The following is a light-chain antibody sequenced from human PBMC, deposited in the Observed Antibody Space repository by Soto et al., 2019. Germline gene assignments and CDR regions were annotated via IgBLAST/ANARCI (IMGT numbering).Light chain of an antibody. Sequence: DIQMTQSPSSLSPSVGDRVTITCQASQDIKNYLNWYQQKPGKAPKLLISDASSLESGVPSRLSGSGSGTEFTLTISSLEPEDFAVYYCQQRSNWPLTFGGGTKV. J-gene: IGKJ4*01. CDR3: QQRSNWPLT. V-gene: IGKV1-33*01. CDR2: DAS. CDR1: QDIKNY.